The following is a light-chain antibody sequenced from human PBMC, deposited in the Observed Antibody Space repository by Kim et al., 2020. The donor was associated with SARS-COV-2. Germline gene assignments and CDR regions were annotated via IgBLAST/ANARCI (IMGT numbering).Light chain of an antibody. CDR2: LNSDGSH. Sequence: ASVKLTCTVSSGHSSYAIEWHQQQPEKGPRYLMKLNSDGSHSKGDGIPDRFSGSSSGAERYLSISSLQSEDEADYDCQTWGTGIRVFGGGTQLTVL. J-gene: IGLJ3*02. CDR3: QTWGTGIRV. V-gene: IGLV4-69*01. CDR1: SGHSSYA.